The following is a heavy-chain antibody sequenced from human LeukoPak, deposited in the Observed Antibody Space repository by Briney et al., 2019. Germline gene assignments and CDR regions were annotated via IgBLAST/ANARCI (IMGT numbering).Heavy chain of an antibody. D-gene: IGHD1-26*01. Sequence: ASVKVSCKASGYTFTGYYMHWVRQAPGQGLEWMGWINPNSGGTNYAQKFQGRVTMTRDTSISTAYMELSRLRSDDTAVYYCARAGSGSYYVAGAFDIWGQGTMVTDSS. CDR3: ARAGSGSYYVAGAFDI. J-gene: IGHJ3*02. V-gene: IGHV1-2*02. CDR1: GYTFTGYY. CDR2: INPNSGGT.